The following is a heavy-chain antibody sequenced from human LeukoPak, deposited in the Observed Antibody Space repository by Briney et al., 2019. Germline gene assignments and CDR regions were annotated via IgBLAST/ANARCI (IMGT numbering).Heavy chain of an antibody. CDR1: GSDFTTYW. Sequence: GAALEISFRASGSDFTTYWIDWVRPVPGKGLGWMGIIYPGGSSTRYSPSFRGQVTISANKSINSAYLQWTTLRTSDTAVYYWARREDCGGDCYSRLVDPSRNWFDPWGQGTLVIVSS. V-gene: IGHV5-51*01. CDR3: ARREDCGGDCYSRLVDPSRNWFDP. J-gene: IGHJ5*02. D-gene: IGHD2-21*02. CDR2: IYPGGSST.